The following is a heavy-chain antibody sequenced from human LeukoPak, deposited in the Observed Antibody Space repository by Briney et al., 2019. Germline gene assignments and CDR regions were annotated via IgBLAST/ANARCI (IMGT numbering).Heavy chain of an antibody. V-gene: IGHV4-39*02. CDR3: ARERYYYGSSSEGNY. D-gene: IGHD3-22*01. Sequence: SETLSLTCIVSRGSLSSSSYYWGWIRQPPGEGLEWSGSISISGNTYYNPSLKSRVTISVDTSKNHFSLKMSSVTAADTAVYYCARERYYYGSSSEGNYWGQGTLVTVSS. CDR1: RGSLSSSSYY. J-gene: IGHJ4*02. CDR2: ISISGNT.